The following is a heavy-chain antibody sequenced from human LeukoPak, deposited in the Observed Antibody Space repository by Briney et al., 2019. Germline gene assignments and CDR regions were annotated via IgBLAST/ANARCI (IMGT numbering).Heavy chain of an antibody. V-gene: IGHV5-51*01. CDR2: IYPGDSDT. CDR3: ARHGSSSWYYMDV. Sequence: GESLKISCKGSGYSFTSYWLGWVRQMPGKGLEWMGIIYPGDSDTRYSPSFQGQVTISADKSISTAYLQWTSLKASDTCMYYCARHGSSSWYYMDVWGKGTTVTVSS. J-gene: IGHJ6*03. CDR1: GYSFTSYW. D-gene: IGHD6-13*01.